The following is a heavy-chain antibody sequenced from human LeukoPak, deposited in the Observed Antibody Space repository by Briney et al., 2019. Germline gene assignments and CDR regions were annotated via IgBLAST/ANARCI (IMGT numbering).Heavy chain of an antibody. Sequence: PGGSLRLSCAASGFTFSSYGMHWVRQAPGKGLEWVAVISYDGSNKYYADSVKGRFTISRDNSKNTLYLQMNSLRAEDTAVYYCAKARPLYGSGSYFDYWGQGTLVTVSS. CDR3: AKARPLYGSGSYFDY. D-gene: IGHD3-10*01. CDR2: ISYDGSNK. V-gene: IGHV3-30*18. CDR1: GFTFSSYG. J-gene: IGHJ4*02.